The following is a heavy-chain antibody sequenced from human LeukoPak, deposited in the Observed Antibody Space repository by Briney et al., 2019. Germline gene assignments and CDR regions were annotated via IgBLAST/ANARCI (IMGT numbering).Heavy chain of an antibody. J-gene: IGHJ4*02. V-gene: IGHV4-4*07. CDR2: IYNSGTT. CDR3: ARGRASYDY. CDR1: GGSISNYY. D-gene: IGHD3-10*01. Sequence: PSETLSLTCTVSGGSISNYYWTWIRQPAGKGLEWIGRIYNSGTTNYNPSLKSRVTMSVDTSKNQFSLKLGSVTAADTGVYYCARGRASYDYWGQGTLVTVSS.